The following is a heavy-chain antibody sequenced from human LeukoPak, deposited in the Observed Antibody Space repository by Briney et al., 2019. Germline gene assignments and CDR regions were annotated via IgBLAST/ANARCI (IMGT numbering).Heavy chain of an antibody. J-gene: IGHJ6*03. CDR2: INHSGST. CDR3: ARGRRYCSSTSCASYYYYMDV. D-gene: IGHD2-2*01. Sequence: SETLSLTCAVYGGSFSGYYWSWIRQAPGKGLEWIGEINHSGSTNYNPSLKSRVTISVDTSKNQFSLKLSSVTAADTAVYYCARGRRYCSSTSCASYYYYMDVWGKGTTVTLSS. CDR1: GGSFSGYY. V-gene: IGHV4-34*01.